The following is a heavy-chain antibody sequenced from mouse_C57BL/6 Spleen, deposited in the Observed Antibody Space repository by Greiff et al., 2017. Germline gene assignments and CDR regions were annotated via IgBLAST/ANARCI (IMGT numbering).Heavy chain of an antibody. CDR3: TRQLRLRFFDY. CDR1: GFNIKDDY. CDR2: IDPENGDT. V-gene: IGHV14-4*01. J-gene: IGHJ2*01. D-gene: IGHD3-2*02. Sequence: EVQLVESGAELVRPGASVKLSCTASGFNIKDDYMHWVKQRPEQGLEWIGWIDPENGDTEYASKFQGKATITADTSSNTAYLQLSSLTSEDTAVYYCTRQLRLRFFDYWGQGTTLTVSS.